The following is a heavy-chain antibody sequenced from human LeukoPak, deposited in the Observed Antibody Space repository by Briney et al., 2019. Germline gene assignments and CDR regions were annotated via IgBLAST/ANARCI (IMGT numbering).Heavy chain of an antibody. CDR2: IIPIFGTA. CDR3: ARVPYGDYEHYFDY. D-gene: IGHD4-17*01. Sequence: VASVKVSCKASGGTFSSYAISWVRQAPGQGLEWMGGIIPIFGTANYAQKFQGRVTITADESTSTAYMELSSLRSEDTAVYYCARVPYGDYEHYFDYWGQGTLVTVSS. CDR1: GGTFSSYA. V-gene: IGHV1-69*13. J-gene: IGHJ4*02.